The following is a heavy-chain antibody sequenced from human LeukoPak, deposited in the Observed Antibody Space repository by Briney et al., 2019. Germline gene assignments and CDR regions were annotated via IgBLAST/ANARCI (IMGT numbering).Heavy chain of an antibody. J-gene: IGHJ3*02. CDR3: ARESVADAFDI. D-gene: IGHD4-23*01. Sequence: SETLSLTCTVSGGSISSYYWSWIRQPPGKGLEWIGYIYYSGSTNYNPSLKSRVTISVDTSKNQFSMKLSSVTAADTAVYYCARESVADAFDIWGQGTMVTVSS. V-gene: IGHV4-59*01. CDR2: IYYSGST. CDR1: GGSISSYY.